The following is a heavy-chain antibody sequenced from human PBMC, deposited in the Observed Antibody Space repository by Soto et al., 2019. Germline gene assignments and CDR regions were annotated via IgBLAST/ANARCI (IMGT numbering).Heavy chain of an antibody. CDR2: INAGNGNT. CDR3: ARALGYCSGGSCDPWDYYYYMDV. J-gene: IGHJ6*03. D-gene: IGHD2-15*01. Sequence: QVQLVQSGAEVKKPGASVKVSCKASGYTFTSYAMHWVRQAPGQRLEWMGWINAGNGNTKYSQKFQGRVTITRDTSASTAYMELSSLRSEDTAVYYCARALGYCSGGSCDPWDYYYYMDVWGKGTTVTVCS. CDR1: GYTFTSYA. V-gene: IGHV1-3*01.